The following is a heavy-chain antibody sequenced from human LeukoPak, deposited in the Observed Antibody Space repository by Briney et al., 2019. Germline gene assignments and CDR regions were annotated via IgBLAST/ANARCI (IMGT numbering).Heavy chain of an antibody. Sequence: PSETLSLTCTVSGGSISSSSYYWGWIRQPPGKGLEWIGSIYYSGSTYYNPSLKSRVTISVDKSKNQFSLKLSSVTAADTAVYYCARLYGSGSYYAQYYFDYWGQGTLVTVSS. J-gene: IGHJ4*02. D-gene: IGHD3-10*01. CDR3: ARLYGSGSYYAQYYFDY. V-gene: IGHV4-39*07. CDR1: GGSISSSSYY. CDR2: IYYSGST.